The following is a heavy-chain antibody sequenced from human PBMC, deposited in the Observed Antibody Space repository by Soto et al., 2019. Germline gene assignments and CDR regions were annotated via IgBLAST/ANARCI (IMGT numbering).Heavy chain of an antibody. J-gene: IGHJ4*02. CDR3: ARVHYYDSSGV. Sequence: ASVKVSCKASGGTFSRYASSWVRQGPGPGVEWLGGIIPTFGAANDAQKCQGRVTITADESTSTAYLELSSLRSEATAVYYCARVHYYDSSGVWGQGTLVTVSS. V-gene: IGHV1-69*13. D-gene: IGHD3-22*01. CDR2: IIPTFGAA. CDR1: GGTFSRYA.